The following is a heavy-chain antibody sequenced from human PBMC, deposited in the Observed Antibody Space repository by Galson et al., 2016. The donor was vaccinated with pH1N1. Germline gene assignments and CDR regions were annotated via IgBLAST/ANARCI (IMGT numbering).Heavy chain of an antibody. CDR2: ISAGEIT. J-gene: IGHJ4*02. D-gene: IGHD2-8*02. Sequence: SLRLSCAASGFIVSRNYVSWVRQAPGKGLEWVSVISAGEITYYTDSVKGRFTISRDNSKNTVYLQMSSLRAEDTAVYYCARDSYCAREVCYDPPLWGQGTLVTVSS. CDR3: ARDSYCAREVCYDPPL. CDR1: GFIVSRNY. V-gene: IGHV3-66*01.